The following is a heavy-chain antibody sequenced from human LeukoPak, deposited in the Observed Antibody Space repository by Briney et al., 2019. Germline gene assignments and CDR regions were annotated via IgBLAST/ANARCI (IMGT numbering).Heavy chain of an antibody. CDR3: ARDDSCSSTSCYSRKGNWFDP. CDR1: GGTFSSYT. Sequence: SVKVSCKASGGTFSSYTISWVRQAPGQGLEWMGRIIPILGIANYAQKFQGRVTITADKSTSTAYMELSSLRSEDTAVYYCARDDSCSSTSCYSRKGNWFDPWGQGTLVTVSS. CDR2: IIPILGIA. V-gene: IGHV1-69*04. J-gene: IGHJ5*02. D-gene: IGHD2-2*02.